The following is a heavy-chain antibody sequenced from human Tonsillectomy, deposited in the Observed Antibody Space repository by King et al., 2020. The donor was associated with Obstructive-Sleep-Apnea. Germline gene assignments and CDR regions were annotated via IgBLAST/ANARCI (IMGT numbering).Heavy chain of an antibody. CDR1: GYNFTDYW. Sequence: VQLVESGAEVKKPGESLRISCKGFGYNFTDYWISWVRQMPGKGLEWMGRIDPSDSYTNYSPSFQGHVTISADRSISTAYLQWSSLRASVTAMYYCATPPLDSINYSFDHWGQGTLVTVSS. CDR3: ATPPLDSINYSFDH. V-gene: IGHV5-10-1*01. D-gene: IGHD3-3*02. J-gene: IGHJ4*02. CDR2: IDPSDSYT.